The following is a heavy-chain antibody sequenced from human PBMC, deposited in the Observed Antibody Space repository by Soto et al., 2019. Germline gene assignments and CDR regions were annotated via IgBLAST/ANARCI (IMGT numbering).Heavy chain of an antibody. V-gene: IGHV3-74*01. D-gene: IGHD3-22*01. CDR2: MNMDGSRT. Sequence: EVQLVESGGGLVQPGGSLRLSCAASGFTFSIYWMHWVRQAPGKGLAWVSGMNMDGSRTSYADFAKGRFTISRDDAKSTVYLQMSNLRAEDTAVYYCVRGDGDRYDGHGYLGRHWGQGTLVTVSS. J-gene: IGHJ4*02. CDR3: VRGDGDRYDGHGYLGRH. CDR1: GFTFSIYW.